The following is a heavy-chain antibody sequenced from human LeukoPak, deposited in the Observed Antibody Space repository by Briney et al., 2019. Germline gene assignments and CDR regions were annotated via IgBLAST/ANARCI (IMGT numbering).Heavy chain of an antibody. CDR3: ARDDIAATGPSFDY. CDR2: ISYDGGNK. CDR1: GFTISSYA. D-gene: IGHD6-13*01. Sequence: GGSLRLSCAASGFTISSYAMHWVRQAPGKGLEWVAVISYDGGNKYYADSVKGRSTISRDNSKNTLYLQMNSLRAEDTAVYYCARDDIAATGPSFDYWGQGTLDTVSS. V-gene: IGHV3-30-3*01. J-gene: IGHJ4*02.